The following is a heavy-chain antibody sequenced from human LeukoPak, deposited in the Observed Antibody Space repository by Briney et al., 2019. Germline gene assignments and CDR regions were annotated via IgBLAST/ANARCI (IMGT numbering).Heavy chain of an antibody. CDR3: ASFPRSGDWFDP. V-gene: IGHV3-21*01. Sequence: GGSLRLSCAASGFTFSSYSMNWVRQAPGKGLEWVSSISSSSSYIYYADSVKGRFTISRDNAKNSLYLQMNSLRAEDTAVYYCASFPRSGDWFDPWGQGTLVTVSS. J-gene: IGHJ5*02. CDR1: GFTFSSYS. CDR2: ISSSSSYI. D-gene: IGHD2-15*01.